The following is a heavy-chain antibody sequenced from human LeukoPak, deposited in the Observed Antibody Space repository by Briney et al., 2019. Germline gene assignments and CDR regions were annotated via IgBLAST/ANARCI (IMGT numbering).Heavy chain of an antibody. D-gene: IGHD3-3*01. CDR1: GFTLSSCW. Sequence: GGSLRLSCAASGFTLSSCWMHWVRQVPGKGLEWVSRVNSDGSSTTYADSVKGRFTISRDNAKNTLYLQMNSLRAEDTAVYYCARDRFKLRFFDLWGQGTLVTVSS. CDR2: VNSDGSST. J-gene: IGHJ4*02. CDR3: ARDRFKLRFFDL. V-gene: IGHV3-74*03.